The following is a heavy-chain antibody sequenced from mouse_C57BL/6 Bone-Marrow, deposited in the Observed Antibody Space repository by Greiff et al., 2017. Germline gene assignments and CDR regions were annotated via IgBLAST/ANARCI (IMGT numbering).Heavy chain of an antibody. CDR3: ASDFNDGDY. Sequence: EVKLVESGGGLVKPGGSLKLSCAASGFTFSSYAMSWVRQTPEKRLEWVATISDGGSYTYYPDNVKGRFTISRDNAKNNLYLQMSHLKSEATAMYYCASDFNDGDYWGQGTSVTVSS. J-gene: IGHJ4*01. D-gene: IGHD2-3*01. V-gene: IGHV5-4*03. CDR1: GFTFSSYA. CDR2: ISDGGSYT.